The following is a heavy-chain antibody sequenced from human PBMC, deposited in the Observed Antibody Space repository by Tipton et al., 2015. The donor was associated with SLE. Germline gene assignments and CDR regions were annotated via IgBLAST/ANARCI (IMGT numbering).Heavy chain of an antibody. V-gene: IGHV4-4*02. CDR2: IYHSGST. J-gene: IGHJ3*02. CDR1: GGSISSSNW. Sequence: SLRLSCAVSGGSISSSNWWSWVRQPPGKGLEWIGEIYHSGSTNYNPSLKSRVTISVDKSKNQFSLKLSSVTAADTAVYYCARDVWEQQLVVGAFDTWGQGTMVTVSS. CDR3: ARDVWEQQLVVGAFDT. D-gene: IGHD6-13*01.